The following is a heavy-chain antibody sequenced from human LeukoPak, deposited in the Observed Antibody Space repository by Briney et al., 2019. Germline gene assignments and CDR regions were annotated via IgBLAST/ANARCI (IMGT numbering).Heavy chain of an antibody. V-gene: IGHV3-21*01. CDR3: ARGGTGSENDY. D-gene: IGHD3-9*01. CDR1: GFTFDSYS. J-gene: IGHJ4*02. Sequence: GGSLRLSCAASGFTFDSYSMTWVRQAPGKGLEWISSITTRSDYTYYTDSVEGRFTISRDDAKNSLYLQMNSLRVEDTAVYYCARGGTGSENDYWGQGILVTVSS. CDR2: ITTRSDYT.